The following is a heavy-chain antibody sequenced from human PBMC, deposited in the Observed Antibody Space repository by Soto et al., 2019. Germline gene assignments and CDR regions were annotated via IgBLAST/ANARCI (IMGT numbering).Heavy chain of an antibody. CDR3: ARDPRVAGGLDY. CDR2: INAGNGNT. CDR1: GYTFTSYV. J-gene: IGHJ4*02. V-gene: IGHV1-3*01. Sequence: ASVKVSCKASGYTFTSYVMHWVRQAPGQRLEWMGWINAGNGNTKYSQKFQGRVTITRDTSASTAYMELSSLRSEDTAVYYCARDPRVAGGLDYWGQGTLVTVSS. D-gene: IGHD6-19*01.